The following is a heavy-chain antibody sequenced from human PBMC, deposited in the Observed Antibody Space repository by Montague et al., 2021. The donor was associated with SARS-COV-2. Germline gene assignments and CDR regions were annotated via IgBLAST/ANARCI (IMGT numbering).Heavy chain of an antibody. D-gene: IGHD3-10*01. V-gene: IGHV4-39*07. CDR2: MYYSGST. Sequence: SETLSLTCTVSGGSISSSNYYWGWIRQPPGKGLEWIGNMYYSGSTYYNPSLKGRVTISIDTSKNQFSLKLSSVTAAGTAVYYCARDDIVLQGVTKGMDVWGQGTTVTVSS. CDR3: ARDDIVLQGVTKGMDV. CDR1: GGSISSSNYY. J-gene: IGHJ6*02.